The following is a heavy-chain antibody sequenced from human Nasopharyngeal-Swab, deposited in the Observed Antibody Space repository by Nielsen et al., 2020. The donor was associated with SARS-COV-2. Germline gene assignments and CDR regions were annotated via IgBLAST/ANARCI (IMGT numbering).Heavy chain of an antibody. J-gene: IGHJ6*03. CDR3: ARGRRYCSGGSCQRDYYYYYMDV. D-gene: IGHD2-15*01. CDR2: IYYSGST. CDR1: GGSISSSSYY. V-gene: IGHV4-39*01. Sequence: GSLRLSCTVSGGSISSSSYYWGWIRQPPGKGLEWIGSIYYSGSTYYNPSLKSRVTISVDTSKNQFSLKLSSVTAADTAVYYCARGRRYCSGGSCQRDYYYYYMDVWGKGTTVTVSS.